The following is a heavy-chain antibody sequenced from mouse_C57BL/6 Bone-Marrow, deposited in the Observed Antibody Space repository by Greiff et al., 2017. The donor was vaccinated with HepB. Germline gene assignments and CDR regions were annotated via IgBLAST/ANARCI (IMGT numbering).Heavy chain of an antibody. V-gene: IGHV5-4*01. CDR1: GFTFSSYA. D-gene: IGHD2-5*01. J-gene: IGHJ1*03. CDR3: ARGGPTIVTTWYFDV. CDR2: ISDGGSYT. Sequence: EVHLVESGGGLVKPGGSLKLSCAASGFTFSSYAMSWVRQTPEKRLEWVATISDGGSYTYYPDNVKGRFTISRDNAKNNLYLQMSHLKSEDTAMYYCARGGPTIVTTWYFDVWGTGTTVTVYS.